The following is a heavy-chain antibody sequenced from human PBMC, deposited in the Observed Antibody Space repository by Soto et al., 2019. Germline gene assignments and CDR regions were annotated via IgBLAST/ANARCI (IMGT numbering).Heavy chain of an antibody. V-gene: IGHV1-69*02. CDR2: IIPILGIA. J-gene: IGHJ4*02. CDR3: ARTTVSAAQNDY. Sequence: QVQLVQSGAEVKKPGSSVKVSCKASGGTFSSYTISWVRQAPGQGLEWMGRIIPILGIANYAQKFQGRVTITADKSTSTAYMELSSLRSEDTAVYYCARTTVSAAQNDYWGQGTPVTVSS. CDR1: GGTFSSYT. D-gene: IGHD4-4*01.